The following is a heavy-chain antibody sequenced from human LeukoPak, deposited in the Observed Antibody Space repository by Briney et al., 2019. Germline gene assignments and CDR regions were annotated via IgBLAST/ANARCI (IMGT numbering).Heavy chain of an antibody. CDR1: GGSISSYY. J-gene: IGHJ4*02. V-gene: IGHV4-59*01. D-gene: IGHD4-17*01. Sequence: SETLSLTCTVSGGSISSYYWSWIRQPPGKGLEWIGYIYYSGSTNYNPSLKSRVTISVDTSENQFSLKLSSVTAADTAVYYCARWTTVTPFDYWGQGTLVTVSS. CDR2: IYYSGST. CDR3: ARWTTVTPFDY.